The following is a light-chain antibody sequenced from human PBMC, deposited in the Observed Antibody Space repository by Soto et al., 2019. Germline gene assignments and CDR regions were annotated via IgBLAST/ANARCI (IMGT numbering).Light chain of an antibody. Sequence: QAVVTQEPSLTVSPGGTVTLTCGSSTGAVTSGHYPYWFQQKPGQAPRTLTYDTSNKQSWTPARFSGSLLGGKAALTLSGAQPEDEAEYYCLLPYSGGWVFGGGTKVTVL. CDR1: TGAVTSGHY. J-gene: IGLJ3*02. CDR3: LLPYSGGWV. CDR2: DTS. V-gene: IGLV7-46*01.